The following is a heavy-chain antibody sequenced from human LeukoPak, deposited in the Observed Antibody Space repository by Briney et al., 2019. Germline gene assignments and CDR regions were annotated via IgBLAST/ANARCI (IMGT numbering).Heavy chain of an antibody. CDR2: IYYSGST. J-gene: IGHJ5*02. V-gene: IGHV4-59*01. CDR1: GGSISSYY. D-gene: IGHD3-22*01. Sequence: SETLSLTCTVSGGSISSYYWSWIRQPPGKGLEWIGYIYYSGSTNYNPSLKSRVTISVDTSKNQFSLKLSSVTAADTAVYYCTTDYYDSSGYNSWGQGTLVTVSP. CDR3: TTDYYDSSGYNS.